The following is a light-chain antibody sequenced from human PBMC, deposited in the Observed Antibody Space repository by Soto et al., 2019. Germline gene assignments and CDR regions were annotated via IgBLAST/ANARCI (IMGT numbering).Light chain of an antibody. CDR2: AAS. CDR3: QQYYSYPLT. J-gene: IGKJ4*01. Sequence: AIRMTQSPSSLSASTGDRVTITCRASQGISSYLAWYQQKPEKAPKLLIYAASTFQSGVPSRFSGSGSGTDFTLTISCLQSEDFATYYCQQYYSYPLTFGGGTKVEIK. CDR1: QGISSY. V-gene: IGKV1-8*01.